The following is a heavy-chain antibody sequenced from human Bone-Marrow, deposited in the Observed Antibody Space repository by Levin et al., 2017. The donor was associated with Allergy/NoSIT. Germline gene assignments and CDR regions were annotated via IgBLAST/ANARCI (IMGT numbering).Heavy chain of an antibody. J-gene: IGHJ4*02. Sequence: SETLSLTCTVSGGSMSSYYWSWIRQPPGKGLDWIGYIDYSGSTYFNPSLKSRLTISVDTSKNQFSLKLGSVTAGDTAVYYCGRQSIRQRGAGYDFDCWGQGTRVTVSS. CDR2: IDYSGST. D-gene: IGHD4/OR15-4a*01. V-gene: IGHV4-59*08. CDR1: GGSMSSYY. CDR3: GRQSIRQRGAGYDFDC.